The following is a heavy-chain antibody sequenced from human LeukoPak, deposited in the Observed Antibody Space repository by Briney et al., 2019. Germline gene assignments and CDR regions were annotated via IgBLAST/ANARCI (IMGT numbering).Heavy chain of an antibody. CDR2: FSGSGSTI. CDR1: GFTFSSYS. D-gene: IGHD3-22*01. J-gene: IGHJ4*02. Sequence: GGPLSLSCAASGFTFSSYSMNGFREAPGKGVGGGSLFSGSGSTIYYADSVKGRFTISRENGKNTLYLQMNSLRAEDTAVYYCARGSTYYDSSGQVPFDYWGQGTLVTVSS. CDR3: ARGSTYYDSSGQVPFDY. V-gene: IGHV3-48*01.